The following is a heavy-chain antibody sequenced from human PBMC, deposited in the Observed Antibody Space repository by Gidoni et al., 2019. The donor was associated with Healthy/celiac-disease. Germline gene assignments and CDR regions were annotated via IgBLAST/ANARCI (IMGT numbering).Heavy chain of an antibody. CDR1: GGSFSRYY. CDR3: ASRYCSSTSCPWGWFDP. CDR2: INHIGST. Sequence: QVQLQQSGAVLLKPSETLSLTCSVYGGSFSRYYWSWSRQPQGKGLEWMWEINHIGSTNYHPSLKRRVTISVDPSKNQFSLKLSSVTAADPAVYYCASRYCSSTSCPWGWFDPWGQGTPVTVSP. V-gene: IGHV4-34*01. D-gene: IGHD2-2*01. J-gene: IGHJ5*02.